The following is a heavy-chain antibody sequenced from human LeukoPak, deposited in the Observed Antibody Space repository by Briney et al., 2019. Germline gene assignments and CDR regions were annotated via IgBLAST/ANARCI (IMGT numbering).Heavy chain of an antibody. J-gene: IGHJ4*02. D-gene: IGHD2-21*01. CDR3: ANGPHPYCGITNCPPFEY. CDR2: IRYDGTIK. V-gene: IGHV3-30*02. CDR1: GFTFNSYD. Sequence: QPGGSLRLSCAASGFTFNSYDMHWVRQAPGKGLEWVSYIRYDGTIKYYADSVKGRFTISRDPSQNTLFLQMNRLTPDDTAVYFCANGPHPYCGITNCPPFEYWGQGALVAISS.